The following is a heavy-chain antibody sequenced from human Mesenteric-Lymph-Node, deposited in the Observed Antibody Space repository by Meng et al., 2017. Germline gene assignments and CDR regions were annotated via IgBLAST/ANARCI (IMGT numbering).Heavy chain of an antibody. CDR3: ARDVGPYCSGGSCLNWFDP. V-gene: IGHV1-2*06. CDR2: INPNSGGT. D-gene: IGHD2-15*01. CDR1: GYTFTGYY. J-gene: IGHJ5*02. Sequence: ASVKVSCKASGYTFTGYYMHWVRQAPGQGLEWMGRINPNSGGTNYAQKFQGRVTMTRDTSISTAYMELSRLRSGDTAVYYCARDVGPYCSGGSCLNWFDPWGQGTLVTVSS.